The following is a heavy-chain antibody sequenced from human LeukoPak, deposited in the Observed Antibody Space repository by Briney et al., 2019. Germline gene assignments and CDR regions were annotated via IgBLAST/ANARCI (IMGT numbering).Heavy chain of an antibody. CDR1: GESLNYYY. D-gene: IGHD3-22*01. CDR3: ARGVHLLRSYYYGMDV. Sequence: PSETLSLTCAVYGESLNYYYWSWIRQSPGKGLEWIGDIFDGKTINYNPSLKSRVTISAATSSQQFSLNLKSVTAADTAVYYCARGVHLLRSYYYGMDVWGQGTTVTVSS. V-gene: IGHV4-34*01. J-gene: IGHJ6*02. CDR2: IFDGKTI.